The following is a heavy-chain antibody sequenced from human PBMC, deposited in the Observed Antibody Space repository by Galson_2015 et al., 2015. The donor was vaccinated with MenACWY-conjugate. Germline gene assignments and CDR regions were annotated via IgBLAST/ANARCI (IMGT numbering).Heavy chain of an antibody. CDR1: GFSLSTSGVG. CDR2: IYWDNDK. J-gene: IGHJ4*02. CDR3: SNREVGYGSGWDQGFFDY. D-gene: IGHD6-19*01. V-gene: IGHV2-5*05. Sequence: PALVKPTQTLTLTCTFSGFSLSTSGVGVGWVRQPPGRALEWLAFIYWDNDKRYDPYLRTRLTITKDTSKNEVVLTMTNMDPVDTATYFCSNREVGYGSGWDQGFFDYWGQGTLVTVSS.